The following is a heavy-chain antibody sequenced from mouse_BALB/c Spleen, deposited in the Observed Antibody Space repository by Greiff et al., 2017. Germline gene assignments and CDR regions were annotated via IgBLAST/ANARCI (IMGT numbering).Heavy chain of an antibody. Sequence: VQLKESGPSLVKPSQTLSLTCSVTGDSITSGYWNWIRKFPGNKLEYMGYISYSGSTYYNPSLKSRISITRDTSKNQYYLQLNSVTTEDTATYYCARRHYYGSRDWYFDVWGAGTTVTVSS. D-gene: IGHD1-1*01. V-gene: IGHV3-8*02. CDR1: GDSITSGY. CDR3: ARRHYYGSRDWYFDV. J-gene: IGHJ1*01. CDR2: ISYSGST.